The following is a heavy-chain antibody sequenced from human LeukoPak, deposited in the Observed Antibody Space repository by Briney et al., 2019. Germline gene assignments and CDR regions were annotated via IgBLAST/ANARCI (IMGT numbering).Heavy chain of an antibody. CDR2: ISYDGSNK. Sequence: GGSLRLSCAASGFTFSSYAMHWVRQAPGKGLEWVAVISYDGSNKYYADSVKGRFTISRDNSKNTLYLQMNSLRAEDTAVYYCARDVPIAAAGTEFDYWGQGTLVTVSS. V-gene: IGHV3-30-3*01. CDR3: ARDVPIAAAGTEFDY. CDR1: GFTFSSYA. J-gene: IGHJ4*02. D-gene: IGHD6-13*01.